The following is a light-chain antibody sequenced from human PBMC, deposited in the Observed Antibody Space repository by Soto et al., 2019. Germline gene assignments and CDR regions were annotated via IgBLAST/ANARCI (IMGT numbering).Light chain of an antibody. CDR2: GAS. J-gene: IGKJ1*01. Sequence: EIVLTQSPGTLSLSPGDTATLSCRASQSVSTNYLAWYQQQPGQAPRLLIYGASSSATGIPDRFRGSGSGTDFTLTISRLEPEDFAVYHCQQYSTSPWTFGQGTKV. CDR3: QQYSTSPWT. CDR1: QSVSTNY. V-gene: IGKV3-20*01.